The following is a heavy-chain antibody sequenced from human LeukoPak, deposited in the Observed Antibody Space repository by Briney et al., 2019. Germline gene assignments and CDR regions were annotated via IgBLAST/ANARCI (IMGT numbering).Heavy chain of an antibody. CDR1: GFTFTSHY. Sequence: GGSLRLSCAAFGFTFTSHYLYWVRQAAGKGLVSVSRINKDGSFADYADSVRGRFTISRDNAKDTLYLEMNSLRADDTAVYYCTRGTSGSYDHWGQGTLVTVSS. CDR2: INKDGSFA. V-gene: IGHV3-74*01. D-gene: IGHD3-10*01. J-gene: IGHJ4*02. CDR3: TRGTSGSYDH.